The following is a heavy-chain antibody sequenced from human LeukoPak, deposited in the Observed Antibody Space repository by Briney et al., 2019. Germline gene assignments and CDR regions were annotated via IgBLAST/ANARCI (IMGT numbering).Heavy chain of an antibody. J-gene: IGHJ4*02. CDR3: ARDKSRIVGASSFDY. CDR1: GGSISSYY. CDR2: IYISGTT. Sequence: SETLSLTCTVSGGSISSYYWSWIRQPPGKGLEWIGYIYISGTTNYNPSLKSRVTISVDTSKNQFSLKLSSVTAADTAVYYCARDKSRIVGASSFDYWGQGTLVTVSS. V-gene: IGHV4-59*12. D-gene: IGHD1-26*01.